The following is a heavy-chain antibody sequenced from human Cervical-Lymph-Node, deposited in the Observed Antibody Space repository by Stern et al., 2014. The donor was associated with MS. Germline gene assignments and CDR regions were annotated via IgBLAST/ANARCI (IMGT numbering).Heavy chain of an antibody. Sequence: VQLVESGGGVVQPGKSLRLSCAASGFTFSTYGMHWVRQAPGKGLEWVTFISFDGSKKYFADGVKGRFATSRDNAKDTLHLEMNSLRVDDTAVYYCAKAPIAMVGSYLDSWGQGTLVIVSS. CDR3: AKAPIAMVGSYLDS. V-gene: IGHV3-30*18. CDR2: ISFDGSKK. CDR1: GFTFSTYG. D-gene: IGHD6-19*01. J-gene: IGHJ4*02.